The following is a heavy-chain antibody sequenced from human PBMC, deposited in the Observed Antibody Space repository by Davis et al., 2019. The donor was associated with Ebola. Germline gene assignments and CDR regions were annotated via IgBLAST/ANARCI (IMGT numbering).Heavy chain of an antibody. CDR3: ARVLVYCSGGSCYRHLDY. CDR2: MNPNSGNT. J-gene: IGHJ4*02. CDR1: GYTFTSYD. V-gene: IGHV1-8*01. D-gene: IGHD2-15*01. Sequence: AASVKVSCKASGYTFTSYDINWVRQATGQGLEWMGWMNPNSGNTGYAQKFQGRVTMTRNTSISTAYMELSSLRSEDTAVYYCARVLVYCSGGSCYRHLDYWGQGTLVTVSS.